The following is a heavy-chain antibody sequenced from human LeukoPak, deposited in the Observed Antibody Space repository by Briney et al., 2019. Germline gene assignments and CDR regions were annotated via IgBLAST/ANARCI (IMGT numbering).Heavy chain of an antibody. D-gene: IGHD2-2*01. CDR3: ARDTKYCSSTSCVRGFDP. Sequence: PSETLSLTCTVSGGSISSYYWSWIRQPAGKGLEWIGRIYTSGSTNYNPSLKSRVTMSVDTSKNQFSLKLSSVTAADTAVYYCARDTKYCSSTSCVRGFDPWGQGTLVTVSS. J-gene: IGHJ5*02. V-gene: IGHV4-4*07. CDR1: GGSISSYY. CDR2: IYTSGST.